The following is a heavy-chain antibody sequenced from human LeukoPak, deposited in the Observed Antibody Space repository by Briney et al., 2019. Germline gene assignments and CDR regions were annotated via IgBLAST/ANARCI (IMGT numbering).Heavy chain of an antibody. J-gene: IGHJ4*02. V-gene: IGHV3-33*08. CDR3: ARDLSRGYSYGLFDY. CDR1: GFTISSYD. Sequence: ARSLSLTCAASGFTISSYDWHWVRQPPGKGLEWVAVIWYDGSNKYYADSVKGRFTISRDNSKNTLYLQMNSLRAEDTAVYYCARDLSRGYSYGLFDYWGQGTLVTVSS. CDR2: IWYDGSNK. D-gene: IGHD5-18*01.